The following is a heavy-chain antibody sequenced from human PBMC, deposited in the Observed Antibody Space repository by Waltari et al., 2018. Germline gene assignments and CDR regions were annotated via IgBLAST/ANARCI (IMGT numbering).Heavy chain of an antibody. CDR2: IYTSGST. CDR1: GGSISSGSYY. J-gene: IGHJ5*02. V-gene: IGHV4-61*02. D-gene: IGHD6-13*01. CDR3: ARDTSVIAAAPT. Sequence: QVQLQESGPGLVKPSQTLPLTCTVSGGSISSGSYYWRWSRQPAGKGLEWIGRIYTSGSTNYNPSLKSRVTISVDTSKNQFSLKLSSVTAADTAVYYCARDTSVIAAAPTWGQGTLVTVSS.